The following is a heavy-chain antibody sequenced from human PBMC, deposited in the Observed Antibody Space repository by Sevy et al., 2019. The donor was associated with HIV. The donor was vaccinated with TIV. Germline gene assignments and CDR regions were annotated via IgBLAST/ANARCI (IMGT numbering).Heavy chain of an antibody. J-gene: IGHJ4*02. CDR1: GYTLTELS. Sequence: ASVKVSCKVSGYTLTELSVHWVRQAPGKGLEWMATFDPKDDEKIYAQKFQGRVTMTEDTSTDTAYMELSSLRSEDTAGYYCATTKDYYDSSGYPFDYWGQGTLVTVSS. V-gene: IGHV1-24*01. CDR2: FDPKDDEK. CDR3: ATTKDYYDSSGYPFDY. D-gene: IGHD3-22*01.